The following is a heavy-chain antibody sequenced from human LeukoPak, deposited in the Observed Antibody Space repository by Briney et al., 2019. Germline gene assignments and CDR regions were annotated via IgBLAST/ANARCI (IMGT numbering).Heavy chain of an antibody. V-gene: IGHV4-4*02. D-gene: IGHD1-26*01. Sequence: PSGTLSLTCAVSGASISSSNWWSWVRQPPGKGLEWIGEIYHSGSTNYNPSLKSRVTISVDKSKNQISLKLSSVTAADTAVYYCARDRGGVSGGYPPDYAFDYWGQGTLVTVSS. CDR3: ARDRGGVSGGYPPDYAFDY. CDR2: IYHSGST. CDR1: GASISSSNW. J-gene: IGHJ4*02.